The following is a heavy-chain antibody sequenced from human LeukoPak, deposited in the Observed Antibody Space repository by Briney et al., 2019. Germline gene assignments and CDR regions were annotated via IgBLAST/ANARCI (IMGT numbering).Heavy chain of an antibody. CDR1: GSTFNTYA. J-gene: IGHJ4*01. CDR3: ARRQDFWSXXXXXXFD. CDR2: ISSSSSYI. V-gene: IGHV3-21*04. Sequence: GGSLRLSCVASGSTFNTYAMSWVRQAPGKGLEWVSSISSSSSYIYYADSVKGRFTISRDNAKNSLYLQMNSLRAEDTAVYYCARRQDFWSXXXXXXFD. D-gene: IGHD3-3*01.